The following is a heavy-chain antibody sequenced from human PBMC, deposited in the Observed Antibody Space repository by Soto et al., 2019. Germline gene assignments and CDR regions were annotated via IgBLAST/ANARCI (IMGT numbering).Heavy chain of an antibody. CDR2: ISYDGSNK. V-gene: IGHV3-30*18. J-gene: IGHJ6*03. Sequence: PGGSLRLSCAASGFTFSSYGMHWVRQAPGKGLEWVAVISYDGSNKYYADSVKGRFTISRDNSKNTLYLQMNSLRAEDTAAYYCAKETSTTHKDYYYCMDVWGKGTTVTVSS. CDR3: AKETSTTHKDYYYCMDV. CDR1: GFTFSSYG. D-gene: IGHD1-1*01.